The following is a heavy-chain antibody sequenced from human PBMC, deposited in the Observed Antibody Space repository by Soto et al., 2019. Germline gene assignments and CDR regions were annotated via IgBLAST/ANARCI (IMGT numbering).Heavy chain of an antibody. CDR1: GFTFSSYA. D-gene: IGHD5-12*01. Sequence: QVQLVESGGGVVQPGRSLRLSCAASGFTFSSYAMHWVRQAPGKGLEWVAVISYDGSNKYYADSVKGRFTISRDNSKNTLYLQMNSLRAEDTAVYYCARDIVATIDYYYYVMDVWGQGTTVTVSS. J-gene: IGHJ6*02. V-gene: IGHV3-30-3*01. CDR2: ISYDGSNK. CDR3: ARDIVATIDYYYYVMDV.